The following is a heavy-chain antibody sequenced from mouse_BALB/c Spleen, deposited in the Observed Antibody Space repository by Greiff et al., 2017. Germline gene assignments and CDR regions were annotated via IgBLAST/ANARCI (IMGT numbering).Heavy chain of an antibody. CDR3: AHLSTMITTWFAY. Sequence: QVTLKVCGPGILQPSQTLSLTCSFSGFSLSTSGMGVSWIRQPSGKGLEWLAHIYWDDDKRYNPSLKSRLTISKDTSSNQVFLKITSVDTADTATYYCAHLSTMITTWFAYWGQGTLVTVSA. J-gene: IGHJ3*01. CDR2: IYWDDDK. CDR1: GFSLSTSGMG. V-gene: IGHV8-12*01. D-gene: IGHD2-4*01.